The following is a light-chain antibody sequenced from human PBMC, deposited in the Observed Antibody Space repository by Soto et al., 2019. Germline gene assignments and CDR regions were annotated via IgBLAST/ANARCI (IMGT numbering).Light chain of an antibody. J-gene: IGLJ2*01. CDR2: EVS. CDR1: SSDVGDYNY. V-gene: IGLV2-8*01. CDR3: SSYAGSNNFVV. Sequence: QSALTQPPSASGSPGQSVTISCTGTSSDVGDYNYVSWYQHHPGKAPKLMIYEVSKRPSGVPDRFSGSKSGNTASLTVSGLQSDDECDYDCSSYAGSNNFVVFGGGTKLTVL.